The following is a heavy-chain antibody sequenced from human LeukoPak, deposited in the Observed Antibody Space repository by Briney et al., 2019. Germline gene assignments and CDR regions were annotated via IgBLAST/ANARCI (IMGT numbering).Heavy chain of an antibody. CDR3: ERVGYSSGHDY. V-gene: IGHV4-4*07. Sequence: PSETLSLTCTVSGGSISTYYWRWIRQPSGKGLEWIGRIYTGGSTNYNPSLKSRVTMSLDTSKNQFSLKLTSVTAADTAVYYCERVGYSSGHDYWGPGTLVTVSS. CDR1: GGSISTYY. J-gene: IGHJ4*01. CDR2: IYTGGST. D-gene: IGHD6-19*01.